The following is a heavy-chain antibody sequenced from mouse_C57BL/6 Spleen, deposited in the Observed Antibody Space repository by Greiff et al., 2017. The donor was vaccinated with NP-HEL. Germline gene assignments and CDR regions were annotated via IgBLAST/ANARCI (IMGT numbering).Heavy chain of an antibody. CDR2: IYPRSGNT. Sequence: QVQLQQSGAELARPGASVKLSCKASGYTFTSYGISWVKQRTGQGLEWIGEIYPRSGNTYYNEKFKGKATLTADKSSSTAYMELRSLTSEDSAVYFCARYNGNYLYYFDYWGQGTTLTVSS. V-gene: IGHV1-81*01. J-gene: IGHJ2*01. D-gene: IGHD2-1*01. CDR3: ARYNGNYLYYFDY. CDR1: GYTFTSYG.